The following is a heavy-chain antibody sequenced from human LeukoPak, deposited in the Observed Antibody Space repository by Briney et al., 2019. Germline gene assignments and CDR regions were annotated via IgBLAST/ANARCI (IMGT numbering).Heavy chain of an antibody. V-gene: IGHV3-23*01. CDR1: GFIFSIYA. CDR2: ISGSGGST. J-gene: IGHJ4*02. CDR3: ARDSCSSPSCFDL. Sequence: PGGSLRLFCAACGFIFSIYAMRWVRQAPGKGLEWVSGISGSGGSTYYADSGKGRFTISRDNSKNSLDLQMSSLRAEDTAIYDCARDSCSSPSCFDLWGQGTLVTVSS. D-gene: IGHD2-2*01.